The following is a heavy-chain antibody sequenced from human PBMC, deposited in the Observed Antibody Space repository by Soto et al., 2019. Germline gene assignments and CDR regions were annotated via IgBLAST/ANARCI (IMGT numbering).Heavy chain of an antibody. Sequence: ASVKVSCKASGYTFTSYGISWVRQAPGQGLEWMGWISAYNGNTNYAQKLQGRVTMTTDTSTSTAHMELRSLRSDDTAVYYCARDLMAALYYYYYGMDVWGQGTTVTVSS. CDR3: ARDLMAALYYYYYGMDV. J-gene: IGHJ6*02. D-gene: IGHD6-25*01. CDR1: GYTFTSYG. CDR2: ISAYNGNT. V-gene: IGHV1-18*04.